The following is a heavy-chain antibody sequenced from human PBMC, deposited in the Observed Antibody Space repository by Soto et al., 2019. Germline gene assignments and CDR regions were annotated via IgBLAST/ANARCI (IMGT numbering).Heavy chain of an antibody. J-gene: IGHJ6*03. Sequence: GGSLRLSCEASGFTFSKAWMSWVRQAPGKGLEWVGRIKSRTDGGATDYAAPVKGRFSISRDDSKNTLYLQMNSLKTEDTAVYYCTVDGIKCRGGSCQSYDYFMDVWGKGTTVTVSS. CDR2: IKSRTDGGAT. CDR1: GFTFSKAW. CDR3: TVDGIKCRGGSCQSYDYFMDV. D-gene: IGHD2-15*01. V-gene: IGHV3-15*01.